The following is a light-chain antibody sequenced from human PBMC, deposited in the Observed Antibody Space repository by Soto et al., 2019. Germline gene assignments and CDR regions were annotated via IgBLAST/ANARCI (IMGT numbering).Light chain of an antibody. V-gene: IGKV3-20*01. CDR2: GAT. CDR3: QQYGSTPLT. J-gene: IGKJ1*01. Sequence: EMVMTQSPATLSVSPGERATLSCRASQSVSSNLAWYQQKPGQAPRLLIFGATNRATGIPDRFSGSGSGTDFTLTINRLEPEDFAVYSCQQYGSTPLTFGQGTKVDIK. CDR1: QSVSSN.